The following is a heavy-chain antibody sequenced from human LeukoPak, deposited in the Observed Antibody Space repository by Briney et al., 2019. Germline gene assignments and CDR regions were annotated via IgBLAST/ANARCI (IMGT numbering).Heavy chain of an antibody. CDR2: FSSSAGST. D-gene: IGHD3/OR15-3a*01. J-gene: IGHJ4*02. CDR1: GFTFSNYA. CDR3: AKGAVYFDFLTNCYKDLDFDY. Sequence: PGGSLRLSCAASGFTFSNYAMTWVRQAPGKGLEWVSTFSSSAGSTYYADSVKGRFTISRDNSNNTLYLQMNSLRAEDTAVYYCAKGAVYFDFLTNCYKDLDFDYWGQGTLVTVSS. V-gene: IGHV3-23*01.